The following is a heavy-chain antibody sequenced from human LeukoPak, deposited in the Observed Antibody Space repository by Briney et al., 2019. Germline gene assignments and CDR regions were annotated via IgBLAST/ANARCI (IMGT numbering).Heavy chain of an antibody. CDR1: GFTFSSYG. CDR2: IRYDGSNK. D-gene: IGHD2-2*01. CDR3: AKDPHCSSTSCSINDAFDI. V-gene: IGHV3-30*02. J-gene: IGHJ3*02. Sequence: PGGSLRLSCAASGFTFSSYGMHWVRQAPGKGLEWVAFIRYDGSNKYYADSVKGRFTISRDNSKNTLYLQMNSLRAEDTAVYYCAKDPHCSSTSCSINDAFDIWGQGTIVTVSS.